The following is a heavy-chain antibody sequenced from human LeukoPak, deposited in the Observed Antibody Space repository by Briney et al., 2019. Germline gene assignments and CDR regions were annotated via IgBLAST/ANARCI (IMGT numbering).Heavy chain of an antibody. CDR1: GGSLSSYY. D-gene: IGHD5-24*01. CDR3: ARVGDGSYYVDY. Sequence: SETLSLTCTVSGGSLSSYYWSWLRQPPGKGLEWIGYIYHSGSTYYNPSLESRVTISVDRPKNQFSLKLSSVTAADTGVYYCARVGDGSYYVDYWGQGTLVTVSS. V-gene: IGHV4-59*12. CDR2: IYHSGST. J-gene: IGHJ4*02.